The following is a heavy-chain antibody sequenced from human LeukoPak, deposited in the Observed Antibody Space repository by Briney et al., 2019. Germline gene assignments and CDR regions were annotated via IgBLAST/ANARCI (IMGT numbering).Heavy chain of an antibody. D-gene: IGHD3-10*01. CDR2: IQPDGSEK. Sequence: GGSLRLSCVASGFAFSRSWMGWVRQAPGKGLEWVGNIQPDGSEKYYVDSVKGRFTISRDNAKNSLYLQMNSLRAEDTAVYYCARASSMVRGVIRGPTPYYFDYWGQGTLVTVSS. CDR3: ARASSMVRGVIRGPTPYYFDY. CDR1: GFAFSRSW. V-gene: IGHV3-7*01. J-gene: IGHJ4*02.